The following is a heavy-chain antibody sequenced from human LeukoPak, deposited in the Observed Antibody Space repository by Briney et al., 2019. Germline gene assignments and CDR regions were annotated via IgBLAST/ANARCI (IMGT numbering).Heavy chain of an antibody. Sequence: ASVKLSCKASGYTFTSYAMHWVRQAPGQRLEWMGWINAGNGNTKYSQKFQGRVTITRDTSASTAYMELSSLRSEDTAVYYCARPMVRGVSDAFDIWGQGTMVTVSS. CDR3: ARPMVRGVSDAFDI. CDR2: INAGNGNT. D-gene: IGHD3-10*01. J-gene: IGHJ3*02. V-gene: IGHV1-3*01. CDR1: GYTFTSYA.